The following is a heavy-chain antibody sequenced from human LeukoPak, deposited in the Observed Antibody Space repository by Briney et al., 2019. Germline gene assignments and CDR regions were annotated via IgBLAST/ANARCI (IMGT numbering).Heavy chain of an antibody. CDR2: IIPIFGTA. J-gene: IGHJ4*02. V-gene: IGHV1-69*01. D-gene: IGHD3-9*01. CDR3: ASYPSLRYFDWLSF. CDR1: GGTFSSYA. Sequence: GSSVKVSCKASGGTFSSYAISWVRQAPGQGLEWMGGIIPIFGTANYAQKFQGRVTITADESTSTAYMELSSLRSEDTAVYYCASYPSLRYFDWLSFWGQGTLVTVSS.